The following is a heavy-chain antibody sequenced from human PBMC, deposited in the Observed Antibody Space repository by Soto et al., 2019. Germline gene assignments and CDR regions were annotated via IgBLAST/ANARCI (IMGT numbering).Heavy chain of an antibody. CDR1: VYSISSGYY. CDR3: ARGRYDFWSGYRNYYFDY. J-gene: IGHJ4*02. V-gene: IGHV4-38-2*01. D-gene: IGHD3-3*01. CDR2: IYHSGST. Sequence: SETLSLTCAVSVYSISSGYYWGWIRQPPGKGLEWIGSIYHSGSTYYNPSLKSRVTISVDTSKNQFSLKLSSVTAADTAVYYCARGRYDFWSGYRNYYFDYWGQGTLVTVS.